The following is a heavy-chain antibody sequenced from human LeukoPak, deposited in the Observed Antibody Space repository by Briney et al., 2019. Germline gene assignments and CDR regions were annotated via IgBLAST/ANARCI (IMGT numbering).Heavy chain of an antibody. D-gene: IGHD2-21*01. CDR1: GFTFSSYA. J-gene: IGHJ5*02. CDR2: ISYDGSNK. CDR3: ASSWGSAIDL. V-gene: IGHV3-30-3*01. Sequence: GGSLRLSCAASGFTFSSYAMHWVRQAPGKGLEWVAVISYDGSNKYYADSVKGRFTVSTDNGKNSLYLQMTSLRVEDTAVYYCASSWGSAIDLWGQGTLVTVSS.